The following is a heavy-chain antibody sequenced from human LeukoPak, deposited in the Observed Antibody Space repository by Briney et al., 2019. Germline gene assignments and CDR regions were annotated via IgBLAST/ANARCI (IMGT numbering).Heavy chain of an antibody. D-gene: IGHD3-22*01. J-gene: IGHJ4*02. CDR3: ATAAYYYDSSGYYYFDY. CDR2: IYTSGST. V-gene: IGHV4-61*02. Sequence: SETLSLTCTVSGGSISSGIYYWSWIRQPAGKRLEWIGRIYTSGSTNYNPSLKSRVTMSVDTSKNQFSLKLSSVTAADTAVYYCATAAYYYDSSGYYYFDYWGQGTLVTVSS. CDR1: GGSISSGIYY.